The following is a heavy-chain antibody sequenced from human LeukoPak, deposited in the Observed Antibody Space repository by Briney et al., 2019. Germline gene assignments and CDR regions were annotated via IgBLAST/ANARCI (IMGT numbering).Heavy chain of an antibody. CDR2: ITWNSGSI. CDR1: GFTFKNYA. CDR3: ARGGGAMVTAILDY. V-gene: IGHV3-9*01. D-gene: IGHD2-21*02. Sequence: GRSLRLSCAASGFTFKNYAMHWVRQAPGKGLEWVSGITWNSGSIVYADSVKGRFTVARDIAKNYLYLQTNSLRAEDTALYYCARGGGAMVTAILDYWGQGALVTVSS. J-gene: IGHJ4*02.